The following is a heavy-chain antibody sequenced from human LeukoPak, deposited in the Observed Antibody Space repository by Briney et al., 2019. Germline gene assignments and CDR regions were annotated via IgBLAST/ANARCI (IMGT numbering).Heavy chain of an antibody. Sequence: SETLSLTCTVSGGSISSSSYYWGWIRQPPGKGLEWIGSIYYGGSTYYNPSLKSRVTISVDTSKNQFSLKLSSVTAADTAVYYCARSPDYYDSSSDWFDPWGQGTLVTVSS. J-gene: IGHJ5*02. CDR3: ARSPDYYDSSSDWFDP. CDR2: IYYGGST. V-gene: IGHV4-39*01. D-gene: IGHD3-22*01. CDR1: GGSISSSSYY.